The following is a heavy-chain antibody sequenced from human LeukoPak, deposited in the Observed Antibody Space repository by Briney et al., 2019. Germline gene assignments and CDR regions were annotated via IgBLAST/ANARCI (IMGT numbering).Heavy chain of an antibody. D-gene: IGHD5-12*01. V-gene: IGHV3-7*01. J-gene: IGHJ4*02. CDR1: GFTFSHYW. CDR2: INQDGSEE. CDR3: VRDGGVSGYDLLDY. Sequence: PGGSLRLSWAASGFTFSHYWMTWVRQAPGKGLEWVAQINQDGSEEYYMDSVKARFTISRDNAKNSVFLQMNSLRAEDTAVYYCVRDGGVSGYDLLDYWGQGTLVTVSS.